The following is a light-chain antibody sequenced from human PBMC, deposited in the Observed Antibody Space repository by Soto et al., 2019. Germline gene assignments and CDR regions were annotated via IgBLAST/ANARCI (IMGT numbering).Light chain of an antibody. CDR1: QGISSY. J-gene: IGKJ3*01. Sequence: DIQLTQSPSFLSASVGDRVTITCRASQGISSYLAWYQQKPGKAPKLLIYAASTLQSGVPSRFSGSGSGTEFTLTISSLQPKDFATYYCQQLNSYPHITFGPGTKVDIK. V-gene: IGKV1-9*01. CDR3: QQLNSYPHIT. CDR2: AAS.